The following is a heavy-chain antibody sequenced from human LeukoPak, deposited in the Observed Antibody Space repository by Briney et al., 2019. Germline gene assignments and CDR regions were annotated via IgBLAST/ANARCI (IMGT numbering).Heavy chain of an antibody. CDR1: GGTFSSYA. CDR2: IIPIFGTA. Sequence: ASVNVSCKASGGTFSSYAISWVRQAPGQGLEWMGGIIPIFGTANYAQKFQGRVTITADESTSTAYMELSSLRSEDTAVYYCAKTRGSNYYYYYMDVWGKGTTVTVSS. CDR3: AKTRGSNYYYYYMDV. V-gene: IGHV1-69*13. D-gene: IGHD3-10*01. J-gene: IGHJ6*03.